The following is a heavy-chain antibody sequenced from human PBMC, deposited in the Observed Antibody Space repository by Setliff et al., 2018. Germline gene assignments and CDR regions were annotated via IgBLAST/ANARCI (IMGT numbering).Heavy chain of an antibody. J-gene: IGHJ4*02. Sequence: SETLSLTCTVSGGSIINSYYWSWIRQPAGKGLEWIGRIHASGSPNYNPSLKSRVTISLDPSANQFSLNLSSVTAADTAFYYCAKERYFDWFFEDWGQGTLVTISS. CDR2: IHASGSP. D-gene: IGHD3-9*01. V-gene: IGHV4-61*02. CDR3: AKERYFDWFFED. CDR1: GGSIINSYY.